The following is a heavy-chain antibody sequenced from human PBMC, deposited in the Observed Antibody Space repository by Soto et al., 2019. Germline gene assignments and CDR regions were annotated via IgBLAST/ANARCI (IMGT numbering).Heavy chain of an antibody. D-gene: IGHD2-2*02. J-gene: IGHJ5*02. V-gene: IGHV1-8*01. CDR1: GNSFSTYD. CDR2: VNPKSGNT. CDR3: ARPYCDSTSCYTDWFDP. Sequence: QVQLVQSGAEVKKPGASVKVSCKASGNSFSTYDINWVRQAAGQGLEWMGWVNPKSGNTDYAQRFRGRVTMTSNTSISTAYMELSALTPEDTAVYYCARPYCDSTSCYTDWFDPWGQGTLVTVSS.